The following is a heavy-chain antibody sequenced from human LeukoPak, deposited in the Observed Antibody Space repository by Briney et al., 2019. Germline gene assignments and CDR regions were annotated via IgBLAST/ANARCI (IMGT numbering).Heavy chain of an antibody. CDR2: INPDNGGT. D-gene: IGHD2-2*01. CDR1: GYTFTDYY. V-gene: IGHV1-2*02. CDR3: TREARVGNWFDP. J-gene: IGHJ5*02. Sequence: ASVKVSCRASGYTFTDYYIHWVRQAPGQGLEWMGWINPDNGGTNYAQKLQGRVTMTRDTSIRTVYMDLSRLRSDDTAVFYRTREARVGNWFDPWGQGTQVTVSS.